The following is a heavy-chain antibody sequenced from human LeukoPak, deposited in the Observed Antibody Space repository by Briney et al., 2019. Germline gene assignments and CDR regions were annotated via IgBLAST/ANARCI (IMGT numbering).Heavy chain of an antibody. CDR3: ARDLNWETY. J-gene: IGHJ4*02. Sequence: GGSLRLSCAASGFTFSNYWMTWVRQAPGKGLEWVATIKQDGSEIYYVDSVRGRFTISRDNAKNSLYLQMNSLRAEDTAVYYCARDLNWETYWGQGTLVSVSS. D-gene: IGHD7-27*01. V-gene: IGHV3-7*01. CDR2: IKQDGSEI. CDR1: GFTFSNYW.